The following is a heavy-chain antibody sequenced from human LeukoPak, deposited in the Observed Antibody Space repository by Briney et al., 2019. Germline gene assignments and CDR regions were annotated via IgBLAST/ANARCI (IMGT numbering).Heavy chain of an antibody. J-gene: IGHJ4*02. CDR2: ISSSSSYI. D-gene: IGHD1-1*01. V-gene: IGHV3-21*01. CDR1: GITFSNYN. CDR3: ARCHWNDDYYFDY. Sequence: GGSLRLSCAAPGITFSNYNMNWVRQAPGKGLEWVSSISSSSSYIYYADSVKGRFTISRDNAKNSLYLQMNSLRAEDTAVYYCARCHWNDDYYFDYWGQGTLVTVSS.